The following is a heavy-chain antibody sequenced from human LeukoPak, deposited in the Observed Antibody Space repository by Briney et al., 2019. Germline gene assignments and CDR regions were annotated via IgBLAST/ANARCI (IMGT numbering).Heavy chain of an antibody. J-gene: IGHJ3*02. V-gene: IGHV4-30-2*01. Sequence: SETLSLTCTVSGGSISSGGYYWSWSRQPPGKGLEWIGYIYHSGSTYYNPSLKSQVTISVDRSKNQFSLKLSSVTAADTAVYYCARLRVYRQKYSSKNAFDIWGQGTMVTVSS. D-gene: IGHD6-19*01. CDR2: IYHSGST. CDR1: GGSISSGGYY. CDR3: ARLRVYRQKYSSKNAFDI.